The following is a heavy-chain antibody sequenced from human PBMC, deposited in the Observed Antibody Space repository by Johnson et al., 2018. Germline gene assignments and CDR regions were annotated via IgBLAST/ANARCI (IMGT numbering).Heavy chain of an antibody. D-gene: IGHD4-17*01. Sequence: VQLVQSGGGVVQPGRSLRLSCAASGFTFSSYGMHWVRQAPGKGLEWVSFIRSKTYGGATEYAASVKGRFTISRDDSKSIAYLQMNSLKTEDTAVYYCTSGSYGHAFAFWGQGTMVTVSS. J-gene: IGHJ3*01. V-gene: IGHV3-49*04. CDR3: TSGSYGHAFAF. CDR1: GFTFSSYG. CDR2: IRSKTYGGAT.